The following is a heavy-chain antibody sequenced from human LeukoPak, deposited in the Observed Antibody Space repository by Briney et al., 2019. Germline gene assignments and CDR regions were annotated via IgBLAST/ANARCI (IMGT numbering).Heavy chain of an antibody. D-gene: IGHD3-22*01. CDR2: INHSGST. CDR1: GGSFSGYY. Sequence: KPSETLSLTCAVSGGSFSGYYWSWIRQPPGKGLEWIGEINHSGSTNYNPSLKSRVTISVDTSKNQFSLKLSSVTAADTAVYYCARRPYYYDSSETHWGQGTLVTVSS. J-gene: IGHJ4*02. V-gene: IGHV4-34*01. CDR3: ARRPYYYDSSETH.